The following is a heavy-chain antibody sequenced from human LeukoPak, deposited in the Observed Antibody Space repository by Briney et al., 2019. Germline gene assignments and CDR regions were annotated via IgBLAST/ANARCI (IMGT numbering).Heavy chain of an antibody. V-gene: IGHV4-34*01. CDR2: INHSGST. D-gene: IGHD1-26*01. CDR3: ARYGGSYYYYYGMDV. Sequence: SETLSLTCTVSGGSISSYYWSWIRQPPGKGLEWIGEINHSGSTNYNPSLKSRVTISVDTSKNQFSLKLSSVTAADTAVYYCARYGGSYYYYYGMDVWGQGTTVTVSS. J-gene: IGHJ6*02. CDR1: GGSISSYY.